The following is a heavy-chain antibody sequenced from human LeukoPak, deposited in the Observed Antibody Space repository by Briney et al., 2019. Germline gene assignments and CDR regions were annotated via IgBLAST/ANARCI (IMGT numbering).Heavy chain of an antibody. CDR1: GFTFNSYS. Sequence: GGSLRLSCAASGFTFNSYSMNWVRQAPGKGLEWVSSISSTSSYVNYADSVKGRFTISRDNAKNSLYLQMNSLRAEDTAVYYCAELGITMIGGVWGKGTTVTISS. V-gene: IGHV3-21*01. D-gene: IGHD3-10*02. CDR2: ISSTSSYV. J-gene: IGHJ6*04. CDR3: AELGITMIGGV.